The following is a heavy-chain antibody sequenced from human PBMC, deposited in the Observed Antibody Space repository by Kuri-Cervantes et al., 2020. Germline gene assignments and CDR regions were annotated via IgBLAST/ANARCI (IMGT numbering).Heavy chain of an antibody. CDR1: GFTFSDYY. CDR2: ISYDGSNK. J-gene: IGHJ6*02. D-gene: IGHD6-13*01. V-gene: IGHV3-30*03. Sequence: LSLTCAASGFTFSDYYMTWIRQAPGKGLEWVAVISYDGSNKYYADSVKGRFTISRDNSKNTLYLQMNSLRAEDTAVYYCARDVSSWYGMDYYYGMDVWGQGTTVTVSS. CDR3: ARDVSSWYGMDYYYGMDV.